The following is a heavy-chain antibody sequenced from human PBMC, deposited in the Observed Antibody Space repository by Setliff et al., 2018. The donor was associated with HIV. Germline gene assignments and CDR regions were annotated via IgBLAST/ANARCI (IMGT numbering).Heavy chain of an antibody. J-gene: IGHJ4*02. D-gene: IGHD2-15*01. Sequence: ASVKVSCKVSGYTLTELSLHWVRQAPAKGLEWMGGFDPEDGETIYAQKFQGRVTMTEDTSTDTAYMELSSLRSDDTAVYYCARGLVVAATMYYFDYWGQGTLVTVSS. CDR1: GYTLTELS. CDR2: FDPEDGET. V-gene: IGHV1-24*01. CDR3: ARGLVVAATMYYFDY.